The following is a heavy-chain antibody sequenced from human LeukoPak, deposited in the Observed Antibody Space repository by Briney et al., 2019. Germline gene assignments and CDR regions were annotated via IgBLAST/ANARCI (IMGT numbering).Heavy chain of an antibody. D-gene: IGHD2-15*01. J-gene: IGHJ3*02. CDR2: IYPADSDT. V-gene: IGHV5-51*01. Sequence: GESLKISCKGSGYIITDYRIAWVRQLPGKGLEWMGIIYPADSDTRYSPSFQGQVTISADKSISTAYLQWSSLKASDTAMYYCARRGYCSGGDCFSNVFDIWGQGTVVTVSS. CDR1: GYIITDYR. CDR3: ARRGYCSGGDCFSNVFDI.